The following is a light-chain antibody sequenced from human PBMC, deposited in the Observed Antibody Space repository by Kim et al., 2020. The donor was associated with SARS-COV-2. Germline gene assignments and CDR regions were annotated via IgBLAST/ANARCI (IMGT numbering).Light chain of an antibody. J-gene: IGKJ1*01. CDR2: GSS. CDR1: QSVSSSD. Sequence: EIVLTQSPGTLSLSPGERATLSCRASQSVSSSDLAWYHQRPGQAPRLLIYGSSSRATGIPDRFSGSGSGTDFTLTISRLEPEDFAVYYCKDNGHPLNTFGQGTTVDIK. CDR3: KDNGHPLNT. V-gene: IGKV3-20*01.